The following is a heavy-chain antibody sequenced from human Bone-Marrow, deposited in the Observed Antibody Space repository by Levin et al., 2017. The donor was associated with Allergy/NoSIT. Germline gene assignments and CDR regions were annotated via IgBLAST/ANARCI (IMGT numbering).Heavy chain of an antibody. D-gene: IGHD6-25*01. J-gene: IGHJ6*02. CDR3: ARDKDPLSSASYYYYGMDF. CDR2: FGGRINNI. CDR1: GFSLSGFS. Sequence: GESLKISCAASGFSLSGFSMNWVRQAPGKGLEWVASFGGRINNIYYGDSVKGRFTISRDDAKNSLSLQLDSLRAEDTAVYYCARDKDPLSSASYYYYGMDFWGQGTTVIVSS. V-gene: IGHV3-21*01.